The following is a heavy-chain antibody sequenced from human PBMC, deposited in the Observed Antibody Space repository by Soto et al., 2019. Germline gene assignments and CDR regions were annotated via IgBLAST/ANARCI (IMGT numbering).Heavy chain of an antibody. J-gene: IGHJ4*02. CDR1: GYSISSGYY. CDR3: ASAVGGMVYAIPGLYFDY. CDR2: IYHSGST. Sequence: SETLSLTCTVSGYSISSGYYWGWIRQPPGKGLEWIGSIYHSGSTYYNPSLKSRVTISVDTSKNQFSLKLSSVTAADTAVYYCASAVGGMVYAIPGLYFDYWGQGTLVTVSS. V-gene: IGHV4-38-2*02. D-gene: IGHD2-8*01.